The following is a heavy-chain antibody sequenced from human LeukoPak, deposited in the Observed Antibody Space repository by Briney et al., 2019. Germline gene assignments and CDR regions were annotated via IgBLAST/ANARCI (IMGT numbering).Heavy chain of an antibody. D-gene: IGHD6-19*01. Sequence: PSETLSLTCAVSGVSISSSNWRSWVRQPPGKGLEWIGEIYHSGSTNYNPSLKSRVTISVDKSKNQFSLKLSSVTAADTAVYYCARGMGQWPYPEYFQHWGQGTLVTVSS. V-gene: IGHV4-4*02. CDR3: ARGMGQWPYPEYFQH. CDR1: GVSISSSNW. J-gene: IGHJ1*01. CDR2: IYHSGST.